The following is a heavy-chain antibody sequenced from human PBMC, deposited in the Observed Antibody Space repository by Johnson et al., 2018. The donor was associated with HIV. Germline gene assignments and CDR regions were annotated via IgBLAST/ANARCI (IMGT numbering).Heavy chain of an antibody. CDR2: ISSSGRTT. CDR1: GFTFSDHY. V-gene: IGHV3-11*01. J-gene: IGHJ3*01. Sequence: QVQLVESGGGLVKAGGSLRLSCAASGFTFSDHYMTWIRQAPGKGLECISSISSSGRTTYYADSVKGRFTISRNNVQNSLYLQMNSLRAEDTAVYYCARDAVIRSGWYNVDAFDVWGQGTMVTVSS. D-gene: IGHD6-19*01. CDR3: ARDAVIRSGWYNVDAFDV.